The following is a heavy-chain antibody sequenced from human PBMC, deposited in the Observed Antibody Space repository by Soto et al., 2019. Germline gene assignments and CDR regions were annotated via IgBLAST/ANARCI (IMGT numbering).Heavy chain of an antibody. V-gene: IGHV3-21*01. CDR1: GFNFGAFG. D-gene: IGHD3-16*01. Sequence: PGGSLRLSCGASGFNFGAFGMSWVRQAPGKGLEWVSSITLSSSYIYYADSVKGRFTVSRDNAKNSLYLDMKSLTVDDTAVYYCARDMKSVRFWGTNGFDPWGQGTLVTVSS. CDR2: ITLSSSYI. J-gene: IGHJ5*02. CDR3: ARDMKSVRFWGTNGFDP.